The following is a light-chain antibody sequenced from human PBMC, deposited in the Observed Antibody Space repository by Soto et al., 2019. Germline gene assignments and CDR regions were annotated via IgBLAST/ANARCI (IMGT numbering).Light chain of an antibody. CDR1: QSISSW. V-gene: IGKV1-5*03. Sequence: DIQMTQSPSTLSASVGDRVTITCRASQSISSWLAWYQQKPGKAPKHLIYKASSLESGVPSRFSCSGSGTEFTLTISSLQPDDFATYYCQQYNSYSPYTFGQGTKLEIK. CDR2: KAS. CDR3: QQYNSYSPYT. J-gene: IGKJ2*01.